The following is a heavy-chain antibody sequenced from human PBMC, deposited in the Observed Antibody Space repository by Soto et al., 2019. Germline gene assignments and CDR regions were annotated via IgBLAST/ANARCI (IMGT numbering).Heavy chain of an antibody. CDR1: GFAFSSYW. D-gene: IGHD6-19*01. J-gene: IGHJ5*02. CDR3: ARDPRQWLPNAFDA. Sequence: GGSLRLSCAASGFAFSSYWMHWVRQAPGKGLVWVSRINSDGSSTSYADSVKGRFTISRDNAKNTLYLQMNSLRAEDTAVYYCARDPRQWLPNAFDAWGQGTLVTVSS. V-gene: IGHV3-74*01. CDR2: INSDGSST.